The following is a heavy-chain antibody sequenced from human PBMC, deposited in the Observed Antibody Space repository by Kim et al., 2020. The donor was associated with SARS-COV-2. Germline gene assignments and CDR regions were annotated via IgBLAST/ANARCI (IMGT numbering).Heavy chain of an antibody. J-gene: IGHJ2*01. CDR1: EFTFSSYW. D-gene: IGHD6-13*01. CDR3: ARISGYTTSWNWYFDL. Sequence: GGSLRLSCAASEFTFSSYWMHWVRQAPGKGMVWVSRINSDASSTTYADSLKGRFTISRDNAKNTLYLQMNSLRVEDTAVYYCARISGYTTSWNWYFDLWGRGTLVSVSS. V-gene: IGHV3-74*01. CDR2: INSDASST.